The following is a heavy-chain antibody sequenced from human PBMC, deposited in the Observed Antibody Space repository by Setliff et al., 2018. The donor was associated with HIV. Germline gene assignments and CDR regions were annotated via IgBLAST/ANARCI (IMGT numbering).Heavy chain of an antibody. CDR2: ISVYNGDT. D-gene: IGHD6-19*01. V-gene: IGHV1-18*01. CDR3: AREPSGWYSKDNWFDP. CDR1: GYSSTSYG. J-gene: IGHJ5*02. Sequence: ASVKVSCKASGYSSTSYGIAWVRQAPGQGLEWMGWISVYNGDTKYAQKPQDRVTMTIDTATRTAYMEVRSLRSDDTAVYYCAREPSGWYSKDNWFDPWGQGTLVTVSS.